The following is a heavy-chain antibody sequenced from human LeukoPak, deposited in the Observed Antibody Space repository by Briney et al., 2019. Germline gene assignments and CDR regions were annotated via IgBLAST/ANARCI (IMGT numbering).Heavy chain of an antibody. Sequence: SETLSLPCTVSGDSISSGGYYWSWIRQHPGKGLEWIGYIYYSGSTYYNPSLKSRVTISVDTAKNQFSLKLSSVTAADTDVYDCARLPMTTSQGWYFDLWGRGTLVTVSS. J-gene: IGHJ2*01. CDR3: ARLPMTTSQGWYFDL. V-gene: IGHV4-31*03. CDR2: IYYSGST. CDR1: GDSISSGGYY. D-gene: IGHD4-11*01.